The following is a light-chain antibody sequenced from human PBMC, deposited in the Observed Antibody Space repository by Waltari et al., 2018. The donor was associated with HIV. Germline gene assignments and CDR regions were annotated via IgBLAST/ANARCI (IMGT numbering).Light chain of an antibody. Sequence: ELVLTQSPATLSLSPGERATLSCRASQSVSSYLAWYQQKPGQAPRLLIYDASNRATGIPVRFSGSGSGTDFTLTISSPEPEDFAVYYCQQRSDWPWTFGQGTKVEIK. CDR1: QSVSSY. CDR3: QQRSDWPWT. CDR2: DAS. J-gene: IGKJ1*01. V-gene: IGKV3-11*01.